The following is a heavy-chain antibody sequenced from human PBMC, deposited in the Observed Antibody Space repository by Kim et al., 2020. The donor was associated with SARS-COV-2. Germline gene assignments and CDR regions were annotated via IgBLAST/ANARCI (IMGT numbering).Heavy chain of an antibody. V-gene: IGHV3-23*01. D-gene: IGHD4-17*01. CDR1: GFTFSRFA. Sequence: GGSLRLSCAASGFTFSRFAMSWVRQAPGKGLEWVSAIRGSGGSTYYADSVKGRFTISRDNSKNTMYLQMNSLRAEDTAVYYCAKESGNDYGDQLDYWGEGTLVTVSS. CDR3: AKESGNDYGDQLDY. CDR2: IRGSGGST. J-gene: IGHJ4*02.